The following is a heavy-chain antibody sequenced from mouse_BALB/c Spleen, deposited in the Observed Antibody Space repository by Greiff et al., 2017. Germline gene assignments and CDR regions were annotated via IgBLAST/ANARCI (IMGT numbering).Heavy chain of an antibody. CDR1: GFTFSDYY. J-gene: IGHJ4*01. Sequence: EVKLMESGGGLVKPGGSLKLSCAASGFTFSDYYMYWVRQTPEKRLEWVATISDGGSYTYYPDSVKGRFTISRDNAKNNLYLQMSSLKSEDTAMYYCARRTMITASYAMDYWGQGTSVTVSS. CDR3: ARRTMITASYAMDY. CDR2: ISDGGSYT. V-gene: IGHV5-4*02. D-gene: IGHD2-4*01.